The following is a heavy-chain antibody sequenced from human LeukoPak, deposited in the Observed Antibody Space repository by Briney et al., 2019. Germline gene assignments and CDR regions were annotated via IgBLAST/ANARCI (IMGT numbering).Heavy chain of an antibody. Sequence: ASVKVSCKASRYTFTGYYMHWVRQAPGQGLEWMGWINPNSGVTDYAQNFQGRVTMTRDMSTTTDYMELSSLRSEDTAVYYCARDNSVGDIAWWFDPWGQGTLVTVSS. CDR2: INPNSGVT. D-gene: IGHD3-16*02. CDR3: ARDNSVGDIAWWFDP. CDR1: RYTFTGYY. J-gene: IGHJ5*02. V-gene: IGHV1-2*02.